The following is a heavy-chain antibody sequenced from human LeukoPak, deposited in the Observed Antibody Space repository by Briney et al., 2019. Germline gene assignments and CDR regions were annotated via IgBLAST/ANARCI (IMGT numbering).Heavy chain of an antibody. CDR1: GFMFSDYA. CDR2: IKTRGDGATT. D-gene: IGHD6-13*01. V-gene: IGHV3-15*05. J-gene: IGHJ5*02. Sequence: PGGALRLSCAACGFMFSDYAMHWVRQTPGKGLEWVGRIKTRGDGATTDLTAPVKGRFAISRDDSKSTLYLHMNSLTIDDTAVHYCTTEAPYTSGWFSWGQGTLVTVSS. CDR3: TTEAPYTSGWFS.